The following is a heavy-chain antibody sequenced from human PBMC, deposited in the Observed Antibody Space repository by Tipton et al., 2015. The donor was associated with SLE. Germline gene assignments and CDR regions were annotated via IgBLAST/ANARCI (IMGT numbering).Heavy chain of an antibody. CDR1: GGSFSVYY. V-gene: IGHV4-34*01. CDR2: INHGGST. Sequence: TLSLTCAVYGGSFSVYYWTWIRQPPGKGLEWIGEINHGGSTNYNPSLKSRVTISVDTSKNQFSLKLSSVTAADTAVYYCARGYQLPLGPYYYYYMDVWGKGTTVTVSS. D-gene: IGHD2-2*01. CDR3: ARGYQLPLGPYYYYYMDV. J-gene: IGHJ6*03.